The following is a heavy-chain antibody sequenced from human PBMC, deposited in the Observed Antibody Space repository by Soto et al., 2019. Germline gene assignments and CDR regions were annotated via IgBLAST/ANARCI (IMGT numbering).Heavy chain of an antibody. V-gene: IGHV3-48*02. CDR1: GVTCISYS. CDR3: ARDSSSGYYYDAFDI. J-gene: IGHJ3*02. CDR2: ISSSSSTI. D-gene: IGHD3-22*01. Sequence: GSLRLSCAASGVTCISYSMNWVRQAPGKGLEWVSYISSSSSTIYYADSVKGRFTISRDNAKNSLYLQMNSLRDEDTAVYYCARDSSSGYYYDAFDIWGQGTMVTVSS.